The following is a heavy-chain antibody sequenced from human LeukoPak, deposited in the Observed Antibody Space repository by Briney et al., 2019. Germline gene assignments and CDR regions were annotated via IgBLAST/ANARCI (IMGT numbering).Heavy chain of an antibody. J-gene: IGHJ4*02. V-gene: IGHV4-4*07. D-gene: IGHD4-17*01. CDR1: GGSISSYY. CDR2: IYTSGST. Sequence: SETLSLTCTVSGGSISSYYWSWIRQPAGKGLEGIGRIYTSGSTNYNPSLKSRVTMSVDTSKNQFSLKLSSVTAADTAVYYCARERYDYGDYGFDYWGQGTLVTVSS. CDR3: ARERYDYGDYGFDY.